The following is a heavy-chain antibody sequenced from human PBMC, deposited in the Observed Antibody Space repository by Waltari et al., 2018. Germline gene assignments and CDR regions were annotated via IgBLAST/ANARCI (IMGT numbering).Heavy chain of an antibody. CDR3: ARDVAGEGSR. J-gene: IGHJ4*02. D-gene: IGHD6-19*01. V-gene: IGHV3-74*01. Sequence: EVQLVESGGGLVQPGGSLRLACVASGFPFSNYWMHWSRPAPGKGLVWVSSINTDGSITNYADSVKGRFTISRDNAKNILYLQMNSLGAEDTAVYYCARDVAGEGSRWGQGALVTVSS. CDR2: INTDGSIT. CDR1: GFPFSNYW.